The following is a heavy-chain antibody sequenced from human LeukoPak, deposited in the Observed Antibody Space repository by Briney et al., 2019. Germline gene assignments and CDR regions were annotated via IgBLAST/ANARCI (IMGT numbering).Heavy chain of an antibody. Sequence: GGSLRLSCEASGFTVISNYMSWVRQAPGKGLEWVSVIYSGGNTYYADSVEGRFTISRDNSKNTLYLQMNSLKTEDTAVYYCTTGFRSYGDYAAFDYWGQGTLVTVSS. J-gene: IGHJ4*02. CDR2: IYSGGNT. D-gene: IGHD4-17*01. V-gene: IGHV3-53*01. CDR1: GFTVISNY. CDR3: TTGFRSYGDYAAFDY.